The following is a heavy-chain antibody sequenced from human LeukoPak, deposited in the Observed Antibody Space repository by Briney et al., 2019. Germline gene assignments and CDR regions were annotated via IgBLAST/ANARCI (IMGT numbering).Heavy chain of an antibody. V-gene: IGHV3-23*01. D-gene: IGHD6-6*01. CDR3: ASSPIAARPTIYYFDY. CDR2: ISGSGGST. CDR1: GFTFSSYA. J-gene: IGHJ4*02. Sequence: PGGSLRLSCAASGFTFSSYAMSWVRQAPGKGLEWVSAISGSGGSTYYADSVKGRFTISRDNSKNTLYLQMNSLRAEDTAVYYCASSPIAARPTIYYFDYWGQGTLVTVSS.